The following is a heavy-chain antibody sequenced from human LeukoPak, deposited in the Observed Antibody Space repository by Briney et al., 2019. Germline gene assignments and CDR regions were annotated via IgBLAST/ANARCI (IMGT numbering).Heavy chain of an antibody. D-gene: IGHD3-16*01. Sequence: PGGSLRLSCAASGFTFSSYSMNWVCQAPGKGLEWVSYISSSSSTIYYADSVKGRFTISRDNAKNSLYLQMNSLRAEDTAVYYCAKPRGHYDYVWGSDNHYWGQGTLVTVSS. V-gene: IGHV3-48*01. CDR2: ISSSSSTI. J-gene: IGHJ4*02. CDR1: GFTFSSYS. CDR3: AKPRGHYDYVWGSDNHY.